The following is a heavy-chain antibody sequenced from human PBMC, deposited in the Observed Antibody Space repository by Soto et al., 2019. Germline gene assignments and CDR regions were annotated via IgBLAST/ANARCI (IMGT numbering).Heavy chain of an antibody. D-gene: IGHD3-10*01. CDR1: GYTFTRFG. CDR2: ISAYNGNT. V-gene: IGHV1-18*01. Sequence: ASVKVSCKASGYTFTRFGISWVRQAPGQGLEWMGWISAYNGNTNYAQKLQGRVTMTTDTSTNTAFMELRSLRSDDTAVYYCARYSGFGEYPYYYYMDVWGKGTTVTVSS. CDR3: ARYSGFGEYPYYYYMDV. J-gene: IGHJ6*03.